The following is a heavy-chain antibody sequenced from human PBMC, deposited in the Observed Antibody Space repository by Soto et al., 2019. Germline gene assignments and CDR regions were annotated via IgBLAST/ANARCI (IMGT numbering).Heavy chain of an antibody. CDR1: GGSISSSNW. D-gene: IGHD3-10*01. Sequence: SETLSLTCAVSGGSISSSNWWSWVRQPPGKGLEWIGEIYHSGSTNYNPSLKSRVTISVDKSKNQFSLKLSSVTAADTAVYYCARVSGYRTYYYGSGSSNWFDPWGQGTLVTVSS. V-gene: IGHV4-4*02. CDR2: IYHSGST. CDR3: ARVSGYRTYYYGSGSSNWFDP. J-gene: IGHJ5*02.